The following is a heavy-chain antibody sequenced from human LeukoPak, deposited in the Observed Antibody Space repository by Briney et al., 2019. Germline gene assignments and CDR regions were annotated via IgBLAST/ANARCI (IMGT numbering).Heavy chain of an antibody. D-gene: IGHD3-22*01. CDR3: ARESYYYDSSGYYYYYYYMDV. CDR2: IYTSGST. CDR1: GGSTSSGSYY. Sequence: SSETLSLTCTVSGGSTSSGSYYWSWIRQPAGKGLEWIGRIYTSGSTNYNPSLKSRVTISVDTSKNQFSLKLSSVTAADTAVYYCARESYYYDSSGYYYYYYYMDVWGKGTTVTVSS. J-gene: IGHJ6*03. V-gene: IGHV4-61*02.